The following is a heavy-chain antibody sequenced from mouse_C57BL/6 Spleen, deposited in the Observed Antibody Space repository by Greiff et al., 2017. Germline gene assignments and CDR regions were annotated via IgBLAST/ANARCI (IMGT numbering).Heavy chain of an antibody. V-gene: IGHV14-4*01. Sequence: EVQLQESGAELVRPGASVKLSCTASGFNIKDDYMHWVKQRPEQGLEWIGWIDPENGDTEYASKFQGKATITADTSSNTAYLQLSSLTSEDTAVYYCTTYEYSFAYWGQGTLVTVAA. CDR1: GFNIKDDY. J-gene: IGHJ3*01. CDR2: IDPENGDT. CDR3: TTYEYSFAY. D-gene: IGHD2-4*01.